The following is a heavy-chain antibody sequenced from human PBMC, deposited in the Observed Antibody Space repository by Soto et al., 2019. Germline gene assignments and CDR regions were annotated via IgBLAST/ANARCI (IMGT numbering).Heavy chain of an antibody. Sequence: GGSLRLSCAASGLTFSSYAMHWVRQAPGKGLEWVAVISYDGSNKYYADSVKGRFTTSRAKSKNTLYLQMNSLGAEETAVYYCARGRRVEQQLFWGYYYYGMDVWGQGTTVTVSS. D-gene: IGHD6-13*01. CDR1: GLTFSSYA. CDR3: ARGRRVEQQLFWGYYYYGMDV. CDR2: ISYDGSNK. V-gene: IGHV3-30-3*01. J-gene: IGHJ6*02.